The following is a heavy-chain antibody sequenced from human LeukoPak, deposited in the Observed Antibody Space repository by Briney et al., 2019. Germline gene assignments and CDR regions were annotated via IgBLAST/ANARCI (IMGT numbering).Heavy chain of an antibody. Sequence: GRSLRLSSAASGFTFSSYWMSWVRQAPGKGLEWVANIKQDGSEKYYVDSVKGRFTISRDNAKNSLYLQMNSLRAEDTAVYYCARDSVGYSYGTNWFDPWGQGTLVTVSS. V-gene: IGHV3-7*01. CDR3: ARDSVGYSYGTNWFDP. D-gene: IGHD5-18*01. CDR1: GFTFSSYW. CDR2: IKQDGSEK. J-gene: IGHJ5*02.